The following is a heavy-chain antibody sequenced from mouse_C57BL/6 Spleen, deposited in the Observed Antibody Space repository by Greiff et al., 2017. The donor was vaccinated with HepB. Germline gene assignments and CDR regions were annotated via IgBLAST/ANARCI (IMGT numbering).Heavy chain of an antibody. D-gene: IGHD2-3*01. CDR3: ARGGTDDGYYLFAY. CDR2: INPNNGGT. V-gene: IGHV1-18*01. J-gene: IGHJ3*01. CDR1: GYTFTDYN. Sequence: EVKLQESGPELVKPGASVKIPCKASGYTFTDYNMDWVKQSHGKSLEWIGDINPNNGGTIYNQKFKGKATLTVDKSSSTAYMELRSLTSEDTAVYYCARGGTDDGYYLFAYWGQGTLVTVSA.